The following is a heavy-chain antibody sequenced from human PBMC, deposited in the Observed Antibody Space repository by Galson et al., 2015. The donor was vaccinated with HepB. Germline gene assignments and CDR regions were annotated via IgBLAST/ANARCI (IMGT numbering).Heavy chain of an antibody. CDR3: ARVTSTHNFGRSRYSFYYYGMDV. D-gene: IGHD1-20*01. Sequence: SVKVSCKASGYTFANYAINWVRQAPGQGLEWMRWINTNTGEPTYAQAFTGRFVFSLDTSVTTAHLQISSLKPEDTAVYYCARVTSTHNFGRSRYSFYYYGMDVWGQGTTVTVPS. CDR1: GYTFANYA. V-gene: IGHV7-4-1*02. J-gene: IGHJ6*02. CDR2: INTNTGEP.